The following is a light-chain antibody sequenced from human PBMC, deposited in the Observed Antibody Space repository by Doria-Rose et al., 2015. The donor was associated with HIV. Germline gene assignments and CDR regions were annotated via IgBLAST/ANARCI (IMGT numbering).Light chain of an antibody. Sequence: DIQVTQSPESLGMSLGERATLNCKSNQSLLYTSKHYLAWYQQKPGQPPKLLIYWASTRQSGAPARFSGSGSGTDFTLTISSLEAEDVAVYYCQQYYDTPSFGPGTTVDIK. CDR1: QSLLYTSKHY. V-gene: IGKV4-1*01. CDR3: QQYYDTPS. CDR2: WAS. J-gene: IGKJ3*01.